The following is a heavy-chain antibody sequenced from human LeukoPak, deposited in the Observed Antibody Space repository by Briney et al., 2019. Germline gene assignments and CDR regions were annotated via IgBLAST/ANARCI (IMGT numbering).Heavy chain of an antibody. Sequence: SETLSLTCTVSGGSISSYYWSWIRQPPGKGLEWIGYIYYSGSTNYNPSLKSRVTISVDTSKNQFSLKLSSVTAADTAVYYCAGDKQWLGENDYWGQGTLVTVSS. D-gene: IGHD6-19*01. CDR2: IYYSGST. J-gene: IGHJ4*02. CDR1: GGSISSYY. V-gene: IGHV4-59*08. CDR3: AGDKQWLGENDY.